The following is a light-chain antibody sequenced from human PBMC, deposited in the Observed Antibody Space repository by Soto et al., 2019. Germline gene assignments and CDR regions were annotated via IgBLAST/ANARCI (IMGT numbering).Light chain of an antibody. V-gene: IGKV1-39*01. Sequence: DIQMTQSPSPLSASVGDRVTITCRTSQRISRHLSWYQQKPGKDTNLLIYAASNLQTGVPSRFSGSGSGADFTLTISSLQPEDSATYYCQQIYNTSTFGQGTKVEIK. CDR3: QQIYNTST. CDR2: AAS. CDR1: QRISRH. J-gene: IGKJ1*01.